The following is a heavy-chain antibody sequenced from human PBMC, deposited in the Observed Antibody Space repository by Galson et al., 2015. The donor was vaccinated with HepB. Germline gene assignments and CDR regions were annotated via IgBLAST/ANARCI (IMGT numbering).Heavy chain of an antibody. V-gene: IGHV3-21*01. Sequence: SLRLSCAASGFTFSSYSMNWVRQAPGKGLEWVSSIGSSSSYIYYADSVKGRFTISRDNAKNSLYLQMNSLRAEDTAVYYCARDASDYDFWSGYLEFDYWGQGTLVTVSS. CDR3: ARDASDYDFWSGYLEFDY. CDR1: GFTFSSYS. J-gene: IGHJ4*02. D-gene: IGHD3-3*01. CDR2: IGSSSSYI.